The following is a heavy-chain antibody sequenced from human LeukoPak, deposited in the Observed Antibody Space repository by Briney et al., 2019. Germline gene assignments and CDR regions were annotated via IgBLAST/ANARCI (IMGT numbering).Heavy chain of an antibody. CDR2: IYYSRST. V-gene: IGHV4-59*01. D-gene: IGHD3-22*01. CDR3: ARSLITNTYDY. CDR1: GGSISSYY. Sequence: SETLSLTCTVSGGSISSYYWSWIRQPPGKGLEWIGYIYYSRSTNYNPSLKSRVTISVDTSKNQFSLKLSSVTAADTAVYYCARSLITNTYDYWGQGTLVTVSS. J-gene: IGHJ4*02.